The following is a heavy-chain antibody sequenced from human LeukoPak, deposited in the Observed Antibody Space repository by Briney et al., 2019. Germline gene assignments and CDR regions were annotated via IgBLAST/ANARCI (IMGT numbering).Heavy chain of an antibody. CDR3: ARALGFGMTAGHHAFDI. V-gene: IGHV1-18*01. Sequence: GASVKVSCKASGYTFTSYGISWVRQAPGQGLERMGWISAYNGNTNYAQKLQGRVTMTTDTSTSTAYMELRSLRSDDTAVYYCARALGFGMTAGHHAFDIWGQGTMVTVSS. J-gene: IGHJ3*02. CDR2: ISAYNGNT. CDR1: GYTFTSYG. D-gene: IGHD3-10*01.